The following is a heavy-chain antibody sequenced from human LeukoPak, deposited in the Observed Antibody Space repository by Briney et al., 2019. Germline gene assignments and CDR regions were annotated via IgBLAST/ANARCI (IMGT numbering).Heavy chain of an antibody. V-gene: IGHV1-58*02. Sequence: GTSVKVSCKASGFTFTSSAMQWVRQARGQRLEWIGWIVVGSGNTNYAQKFQERVTITKDMSTSTAYMELSSLRSEDTAVYYCAAERIATWIYPSSAFDIWGQGAMVTVSS. J-gene: IGHJ3*02. D-gene: IGHD5-12*01. CDR3: AAERIATWIYPSSAFDI. CDR2: IVVGSGNT. CDR1: GFTFTSSA.